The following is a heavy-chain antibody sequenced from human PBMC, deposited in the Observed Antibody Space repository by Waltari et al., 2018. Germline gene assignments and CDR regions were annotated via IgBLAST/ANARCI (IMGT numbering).Heavy chain of an antibody. V-gene: IGHV3-43*01. CDR2: ISWDGGST. CDR3: AKDRGLLGIWYYFDY. D-gene: IGHD7-27*01. CDR1: GFTFADYT. J-gene: IGHJ4*02. Sequence: EVQLVESGGVVVQPGGSLRLSCSASGFTFADYTMHWVRQAPGKGLGWVSLISWDGGSTYYADSVKGRFTISRDNSKNSLYLQMNSLRTEDTALYYCAKDRGLLGIWYYFDYWGQGTLVTVSS.